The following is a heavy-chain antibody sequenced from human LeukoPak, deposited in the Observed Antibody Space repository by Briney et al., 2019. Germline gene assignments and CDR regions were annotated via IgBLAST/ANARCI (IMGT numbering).Heavy chain of an antibody. Sequence: PGGSLRLSCAASGFTFSDYYMSWIRQAPGKRLEWVSYISSSGSTIYYADSVKGRFTISRDNAKNSLYLQMNSLRAEDTAVYYCARGQMATINYYYYGMDVWGQGTTVTVSS. CDR3: ARGQMATINYYYYGMDV. V-gene: IGHV3-11*01. J-gene: IGHJ6*02. CDR1: GFTFSDYY. CDR2: ISSSGSTI. D-gene: IGHD5-12*01.